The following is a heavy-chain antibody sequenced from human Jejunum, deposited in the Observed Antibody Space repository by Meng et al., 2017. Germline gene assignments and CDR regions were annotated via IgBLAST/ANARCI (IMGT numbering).Heavy chain of an antibody. CDR2: IFHTGST. D-gene: IGHD5-24*01. J-gene: IGHJ4*02. V-gene: IGHV4-4*02. Sequence: QVHCPGSGPGLVKPSGTLSLTCAVPGPHVNNPNWYSWVRQSPEKGLEWIGEIFHTGSTNYNPSLKSRVTISIDKSKTLLSLNLRSVTAADTAVYYCAKAAAYNLDYWGQGTLVTVSS. CDR3: AKAAAYNLDY. CDR1: GPHVNNPNW.